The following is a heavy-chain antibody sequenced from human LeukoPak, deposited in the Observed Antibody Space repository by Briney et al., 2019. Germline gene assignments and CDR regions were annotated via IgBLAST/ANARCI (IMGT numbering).Heavy chain of an antibody. CDR3: ARGLPGFSNGDDAFDM. Sequence: PSETLSLTCTVSSGSLSSYYWSWFRQAPGEGLEWIGYIYYSGSTNYNPSLKSRVTISVDTSRNQFSLKLSSLTAADTAVYYCARGLPGFSNGDDAFDMWGQGTMVTVSS. D-gene: IGHD6-19*01. J-gene: IGHJ3*02. V-gene: IGHV4-59*01. CDR2: IYYSGST. CDR1: SGSLSSYY.